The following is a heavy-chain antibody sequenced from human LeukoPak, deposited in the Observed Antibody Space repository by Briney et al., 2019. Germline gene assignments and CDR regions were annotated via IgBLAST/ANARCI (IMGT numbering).Heavy chain of an antibody. Sequence: SVNVSCKASGGTFSSYTISWVRQAPGQGLEWMGRIIPILGIANYAQKFQGRVTITADKSTSTAYMELSSLRSEDTAVYYCARDQADSSGYLFDYWGQGTLVTVSS. D-gene: IGHD3-22*01. V-gene: IGHV1-69*04. CDR3: ARDQADSSGYLFDY. J-gene: IGHJ4*02. CDR1: GGTFSSYT. CDR2: IIPILGIA.